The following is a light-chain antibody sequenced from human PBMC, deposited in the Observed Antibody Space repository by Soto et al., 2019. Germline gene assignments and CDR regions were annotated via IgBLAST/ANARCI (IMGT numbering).Light chain of an antibody. Sequence: EIVLTQSPGTLSLSPGERATLSCRASQSVSSGYLTWYQQKPGQAPRLLIYDASSRATGTLDRFSGSGSGTDFTLTISRLEPEDFAVYYCLQYGSSITFGQGTRL. CDR1: QSVSSGY. V-gene: IGKV3-20*01. CDR2: DAS. CDR3: LQYGSSIT. J-gene: IGKJ5*01.